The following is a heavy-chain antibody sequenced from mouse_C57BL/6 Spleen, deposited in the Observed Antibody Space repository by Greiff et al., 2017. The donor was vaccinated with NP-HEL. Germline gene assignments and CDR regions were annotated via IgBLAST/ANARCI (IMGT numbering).Heavy chain of an antibody. CDR3: ARRGYSNPAWFAY. CDR2: ISSGGSYT. V-gene: IGHV5-6*01. J-gene: IGHJ3*01. D-gene: IGHD2-5*01. CDR1: GFTFSSYG. Sequence: EVQGVESGGDLVKPGGSLKLSCAASGFTFSSYGMSWVRQTPDKRLEWVATISSGGSYTYYPDSVKGRFTISRDNAKNTLYLQMSSLKSEDTAMYYCARRGYSNPAWFAYWGQGTLVTVSA.